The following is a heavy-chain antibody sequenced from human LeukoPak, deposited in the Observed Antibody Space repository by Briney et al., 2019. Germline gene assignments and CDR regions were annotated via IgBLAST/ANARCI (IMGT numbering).Heavy chain of an antibody. D-gene: IGHD3-22*01. CDR1: GFTFSSYS. J-gene: IGHJ3*02. V-gene: IGHV3-48*01. Sequence: GRSLRLTCAASGFTFSSYSMNWVRQAPGKGLEWVSYISSSSSTIYYADSVKGRFTISRDNAKNSLYLQMNSLRAEDTAVYYCARVGYYDSSGPGAFDIWGQGTMVTVSS. CDR3: ARVGYYDSSGPGAFDI. CDR2: ISSSSSTI.